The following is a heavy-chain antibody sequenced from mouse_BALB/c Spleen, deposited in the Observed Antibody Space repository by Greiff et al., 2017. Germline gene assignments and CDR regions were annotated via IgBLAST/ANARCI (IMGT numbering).Heavy chain of an antibody. Sequence: QVQLQQPGAELVKPGASVKLSCKASGYTFTSYWMYWVKQRPGQGLERIGEINPSNGGTNYNEKFKSKATLTVDKSSSTAYMQLSSLTSEDSVVYYCTRRRYDGAMDYWGQGTSVTVSS. CDR1: GYTFTSYW. V-gene: IGHV1S81*02. D-gene: IGHD2-14*01. J-gene: IGHJ4*01. CDR2: INPSNGGT. CDR3: TRRRYDGAMDY.